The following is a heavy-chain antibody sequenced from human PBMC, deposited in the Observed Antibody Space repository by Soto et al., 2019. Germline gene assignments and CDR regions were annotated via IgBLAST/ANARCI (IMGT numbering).Heavy chain of an antibody. V-gene: IGHV1-69*04. Sequence: ASVTVSCKASGGTFSSYTISWVRQAPGQGLEWMGRIIPILGIANYAQKFQGRVTITADKSTSTAYMELSSLRSEDTAVYYCARDHFGYLDAGRGYYYYMDVWGKGTTVTVSS. D-gene: IGHD3-22*01. J-gene: IGHJ6*03. CDR2: IIPILGIA. CDR1: GGTFSSYT. CDR3: ARDHFGYLDAGRGYYYYMDV.